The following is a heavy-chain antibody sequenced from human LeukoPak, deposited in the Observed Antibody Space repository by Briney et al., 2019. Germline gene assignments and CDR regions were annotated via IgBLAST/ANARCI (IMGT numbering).Heavy chain of an antibody. CDR2: ISSSGSYI. CDR3: AREADGRPTAY. V-gene: IGHV3-21*01. J-gene: IGHJ4*02. D-gene: IGHD6-13*01. CDR1: GFTFSNYS. Sequence: PGGSLRLSCAASGFTFSNYSMHWVRQAPGKGLEWVSSISSSGSYIYYADSVKGRFTFSRDNAKNSLYLQMNSLGAEDTAVYYCAREADGRPTAYWGQGTLVNVSS.